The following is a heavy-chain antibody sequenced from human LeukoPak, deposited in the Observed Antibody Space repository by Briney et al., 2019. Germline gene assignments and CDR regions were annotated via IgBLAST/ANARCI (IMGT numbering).Heavy chain of an antibody. CDR1: GYTFTSYA. D-gene: IGHD4-17*01. V-gene: IGHV1-3*01. CDR2: INAGNGNT. CDR3: AREGTATSVTSYYYYYYGMDV. Sequence: ASVKVSCKASGYTFTSYAMHWVRQAPGQRLEWMGWINAGNGNTKYSQKFQGRVTITKDTSASTAYMELSSLRSEDTAVYYCAREGTATSVTSYYYYYYGMDVWGQGTTVTVSS. J-gene: IGHJ6*02.